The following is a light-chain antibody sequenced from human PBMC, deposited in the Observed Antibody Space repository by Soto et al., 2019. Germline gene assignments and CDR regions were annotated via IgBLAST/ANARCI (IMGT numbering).Light chain of an antibody. CDR3: SSYTSSTTVI. V-gene: IGLV2-14*03. Sequence: QSALTQPASVSGSPGQSITISCTGTSSDVGSYNSVSWYQHHPGKAPKLLIYDVSNRPSGVSDRFSGSKSGNTASLTISGLQAGDEADYYCSSYTSSTTVIFGGGTKVTVL. CDR1: SSDVGSYNS. J-gene: IGLJ2*01. CDR2: DVS.